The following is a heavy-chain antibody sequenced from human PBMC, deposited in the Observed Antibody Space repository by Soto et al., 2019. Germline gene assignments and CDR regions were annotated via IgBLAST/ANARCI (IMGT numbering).Heavy chain of an antibody. V-gene: IGHV3-48*04. Sequence: GGSLRLSCAASGFTFSSYSMNWVRQAPGKGLEWVSYISSSSSTIYYADSVKGRLTISRDNAKNSLYLQMNSLRAEDTAVYYCARGVSSGWYFFDYWGQGTLVTVSS. D-gene: IGHD6-19*01. CDR1: GFTFSSYS. CDR2: ISSSSSTI. CDR3: ARGVSSGWYFFDY. J-gene: IGHJ4*02.